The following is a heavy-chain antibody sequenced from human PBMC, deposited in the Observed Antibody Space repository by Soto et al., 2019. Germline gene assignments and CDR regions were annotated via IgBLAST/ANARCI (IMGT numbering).Heavy chain of an antibody. D-gene: IGHD1-1*01. CDR1: GYAFTTYG. CDR3: ARGRYGDY. CDR2: ISAHNGNT. Sequence: QVHLVQSGAEVKKPGASVKVSCKGSGYAFTTYGITWVRQAPGQGLEWMGWISAHNGNTNYAQKLQGRVTVTRDTSTSTAYVELRGLRSADTAVYYCARGRYGDYWGQGALVTVSS. V-gene: IGHV1-18*01. J-gene: IGHJ4*02.